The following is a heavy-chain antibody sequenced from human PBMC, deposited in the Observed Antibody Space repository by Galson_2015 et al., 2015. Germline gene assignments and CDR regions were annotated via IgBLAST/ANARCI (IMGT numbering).Heavy chain of an antibody. V-gene: IGHV3-30-3*01. CDR2: ILYDGSNK. CDR3: ARGEGYCSSTSCYEYDS. D-gene: IGHD2-2*01. Sequence: SLRLSCAASGFTFSSYAMHWVRQAPGKGLEWVAVILYDGSNKYYADSVKGRFTISRDNSKNTLYLQMNSLRAEDTAVYYCARGEGYCSSTSCYEYDSWGQGTLLTVSS. CDR1: GFTFSSYA. J-gene: IGHJ4*02.